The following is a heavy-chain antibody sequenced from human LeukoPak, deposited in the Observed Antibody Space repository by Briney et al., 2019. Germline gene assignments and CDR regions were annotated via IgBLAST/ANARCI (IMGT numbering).Heavy chain of an antibody. V-gene: IGHV3-9*01. CDR2: ISWNSGSI. J-gene: IGHJ6*03. CDR3: ARGEGIYYYFYMDV. Sequence: GGSLRLSCAASGFTFDNYAMHWVRQAPGKGLEWVSGISWNSGSIGYADSVKGRFTISRDNAKNSLYLQMNSLRAEDTAVYYCARGEGIYYYFYMDVWGKGTTVTISS. CDR1: GFTFDNYA.